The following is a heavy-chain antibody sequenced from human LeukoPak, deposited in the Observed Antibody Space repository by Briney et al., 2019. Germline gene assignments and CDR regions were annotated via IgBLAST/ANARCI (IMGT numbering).Heavy chain of an antibody. J-gene: IGHJ4*02. CDR1: GFTFSDYY. V-gene: IGHV3-11*04. Sequence: PGGSLRLSCAASGFTFSDYYMSWIRQAPGKGLEWVSYISSSGSTIYYADSVKGRFTISRDNAKNSLYLQMNSLRAEDTAVYYCARTLILARGYSGYDPPYYFDYWGQGTLVTVSS. D-gene: IGHD5-12*01. CDR3: ARTLILARGYSGYDPPYYFDY. CDR2: ISSSGSTI.